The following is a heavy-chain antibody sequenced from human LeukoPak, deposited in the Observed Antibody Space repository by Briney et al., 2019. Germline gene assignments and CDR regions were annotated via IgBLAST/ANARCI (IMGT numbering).Heavy chain of an antibody. CDR2: IHFSGNT. D-gene: IGHD2-2*01. Sequence: SETLSLTCTVSGASISSYWWSWIRQPPGKGLEWIGYIHFSGNTNTKSSLKSRVTISADTSKNQFSLKLNSVSAVDTAVYHCARAYVPGGIIDYWGQGTLVTVSS. CDR3: ARAYVPGGIIDY. J-gene: IGHJ4*02. V-gene: IGHV4-59*01. CDR1: GASISSYW.